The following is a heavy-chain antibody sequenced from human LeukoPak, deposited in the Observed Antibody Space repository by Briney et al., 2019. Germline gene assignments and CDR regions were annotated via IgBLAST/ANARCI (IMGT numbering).Heavy chain of an antibody. J-gene: IGHJ4*02. CDR2: ISYDGSNK. V-gene: IGHV3-30-3*01. CDR1: GFTFSSYA. Sequence: GGSLRLSCAASGFTFSSYAMHWVRQAPGKGLEWLQVISYDGSNKYYADSVKGRFTISRDNSKNTLYLQMNSLRAEDTAVYYCARGGGYYYDSSGIDYWGQGTLVTVSS. CDR3: ARGGGYYYDSSGIDY. D-gene: IGHD3-22*01.